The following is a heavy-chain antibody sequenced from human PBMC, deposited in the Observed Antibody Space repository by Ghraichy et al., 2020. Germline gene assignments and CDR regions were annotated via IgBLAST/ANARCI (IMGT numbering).Heavy chain of an antibody. CDR3: ARGQGLLRHPDY. CDR1: GFTFSNYD. D-gene: IGHD3-3*01. V-gene: IGHV3-13*01. Sequence: GGSLRLSCAASGFTFSNYDMYWVRQPPGKGLEWVSVIGPAYDTYYPGSVKGRFTISRENAKNSFYLQMNSLRAEDTAVYFCARGQGLLRHPDYWGQGILVTVAS. CDR2: IGPAYDT. J-gene: IGHJ4*02.